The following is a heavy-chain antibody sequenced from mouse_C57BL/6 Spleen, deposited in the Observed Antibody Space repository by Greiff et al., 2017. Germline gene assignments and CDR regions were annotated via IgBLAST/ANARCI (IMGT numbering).Heavy chain of an antibody. D-gene: IGHD3-1*01. CDR3: ARARATDYAMDY. CDR1: GYTFTGYS. J-gene: IGHJ4*01. Sequence: QVQLKQPGAELVKPGASVKMSCKASGYTFTGYSITWVKQRPGQSLEWIGVICPGCGSASYNEKFKDKATLTVDTSSSTAYMALARLTSEYSAVXYCARARATDYAMDYWGQGTSVTVSS. CDR2: ICPGCGSA. V-gene: IGHV1-55*01.